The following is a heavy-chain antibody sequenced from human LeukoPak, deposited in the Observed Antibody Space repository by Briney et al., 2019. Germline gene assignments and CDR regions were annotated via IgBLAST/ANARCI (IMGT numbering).Heavy chain of an antibody. V-gene: IGHV3-33*01. CDR2: IWSDGSNK. D-gene: IGHD6-19*01. CDR1: GLMFSSYG. Sequence: SGRSLRLSCAASGLMFSSYGMHWVRQAPGKGLEWVAVIWSDGSNKYYADSVRGRFTISRDNSKNSLYLQMNSLRSDDTALYYCARESESSGWYDYWGQGTLVTVSS. J-gene: IGHJ4*02. CDR3: ARESESSGWYDY.